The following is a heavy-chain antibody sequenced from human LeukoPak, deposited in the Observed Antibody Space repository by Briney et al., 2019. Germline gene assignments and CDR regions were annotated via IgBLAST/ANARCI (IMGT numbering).Heavy chain of an antibody. V-gene: IGHV4-39*01. CDR1: GVSIISSSYY. CDR2: IYYSGST. CDR3: ARRLNSSWYAGQYDY. Sequence: SETLSLTCTVSGVSIISSSYYWGWIRQSPGKGLEWIGSIYYSGSTNYNPFLKSQVTISVDTSKDQFSLKLSSVTAADTAVYYCARRLNSSWYAGQYDYWGQGTLVTVSS. J-gene: IGHJ4*02. D-gene: IGHD6-13*01.